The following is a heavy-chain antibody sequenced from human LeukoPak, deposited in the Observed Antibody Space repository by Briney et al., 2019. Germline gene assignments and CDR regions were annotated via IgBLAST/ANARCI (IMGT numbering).Heavy chain of an antibody. V-gene: IGHV1-24*01. CDR1: GYTLTELS. Sequence: ASVKVSCKVSGYTLTELSIHWVRQAPGKGLEWMGGFDPEDGETIYAQKFQGRVTMTEDTSTDTAYMELSSLRSEDTAVYYCAPRRYYYDSSGYYYAIDYWGQGTLVTVSS. CDR2: FDPEDGET. CDR3: APRRYYYDSSGYYYAIDY. J-gene: IGHJ4*02. D-gene: IGHD3-22*01.